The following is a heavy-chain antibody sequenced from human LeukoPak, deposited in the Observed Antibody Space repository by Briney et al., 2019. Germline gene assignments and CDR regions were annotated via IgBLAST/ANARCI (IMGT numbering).Heavy chain of an antibody. CDR2: IIPIFGTA. J-gene: IGHJ4*02. CDR1: GYTFTSYG. CDR3: ARFFGGYDYGGY. Sequence: SVKVSCKASGYTFTSYGISWVRQAPGQGLEWMGGIIPIFGTANYAQKFQGRVTITADESTSTAYMELSSLRSEDTAVYYCARFFGGYDYGGYWGQGTLVTVSS. D-gene: IGHD5-12*01. V-gene: IGHV1-69*13.